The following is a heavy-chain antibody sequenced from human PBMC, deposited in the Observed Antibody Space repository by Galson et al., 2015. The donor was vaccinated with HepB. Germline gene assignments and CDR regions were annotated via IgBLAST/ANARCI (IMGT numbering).Heavy chain of an antibody. Sequence: SLRLSCAASEFTFSDYYMSWIRQAPGKGLEWLSYISKSGSIVYYADSVKGRFTISRDNAKNSLYLQMNSLRAEDTAVYYCATGEPYYYGSGSYLSFDYWGQGTLVTVSS. V-gene: IGHV3-11*01. CDR2: ISKSGSIV. J-gene: IGHJ4*02. CDR3: ATGEPYYYGSGSYLSFDY. D-gene: IGHD3-10*01. CDR1: EFTFSDYY.